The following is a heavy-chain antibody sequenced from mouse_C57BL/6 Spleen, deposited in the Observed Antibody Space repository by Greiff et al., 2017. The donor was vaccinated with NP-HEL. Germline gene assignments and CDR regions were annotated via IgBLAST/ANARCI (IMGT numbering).Heavy chain of an antibody. D-gene: IGHD1-1*01. CDR2: IHPNSGST. J-gene: IGHJ4*01. CDR1: GYTFTSYW. CDR3: ARSNYYGSSYKAMDY. V-gene: IGHV1-64*01. Sequence: QVQLQQPGAELVKPGASVKLSCKASGYTFTSYWMHWVKQRPGQGLEWIGMIHPNSGSTNYNEKFKSKATLTVDKSSSTAYMQLSSLTSEDSAVYYCARSNYYGSSYKAMDYRGQGTSVTVSS.